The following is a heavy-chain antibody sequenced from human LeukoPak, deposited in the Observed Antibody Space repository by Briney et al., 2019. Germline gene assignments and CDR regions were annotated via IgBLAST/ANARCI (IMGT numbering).Heavy chain of an antibody. CDR1: GFTFSSYW. J-gene: IGHJ3*02. CDR3: ARVGYYGSGSRNAFDI. V-gene: IGHV3-7*01. D-gene: IGHD3-10*01. Sequence: GGSLRLSCAASGFTFSSYWMSWVRQAPGKGLEGVANIKQDGSEKYYVDSVKGRFTISRDNAKNSLYLQMNSLRAEDTAVYYCARVGYYGSGSRNAFDIWGQGTMVTVSS. CDR2: IKQDGSEK.